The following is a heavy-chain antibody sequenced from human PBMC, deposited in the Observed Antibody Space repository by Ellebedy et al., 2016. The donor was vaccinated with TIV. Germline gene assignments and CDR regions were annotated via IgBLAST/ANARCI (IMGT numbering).Heavy chain of an antibody. J-gene: IGHJ3*02. D-gene: IGHD2-21*01. Sequence: MPSETLSLTCAVSGGSISSGGYSWSWIRQPPGKGLEWIGYIYHNGGTYYNPSLKSRVTISVDTSKNQFSLSLSSVTAADTAVYYCARGPWGGKYPKDAFDIWGQGTMVTVSS. V-gene: IGHV4-30-2*01. CDR1: GGSISSGGYS. CDR2: IYHNGGT. CDR3: ARGPWGGKYPKDAFDI.